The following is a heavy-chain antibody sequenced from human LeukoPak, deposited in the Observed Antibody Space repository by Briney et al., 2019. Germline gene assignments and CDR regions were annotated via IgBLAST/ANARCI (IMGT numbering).Heavy chain of an antibody. CDR2: ISGSGGST. Sequence: GGSLRLSCAASGFTFSNYWMHWVRQAPGKGLEWVSVISGSGGSTDYADSVKGRFTISRDNSKKTLYLQMYSLRAEDTAVYYCSSSRGYDYGMDVWGQGTTVTVSS. CDR1: GFTFSNYW. J-gene: IGHJ6*02. V-gene: IGHV3-23*01. CDR3: SSSRGYDYGMDV. D-gene: IGHD6-13*01.